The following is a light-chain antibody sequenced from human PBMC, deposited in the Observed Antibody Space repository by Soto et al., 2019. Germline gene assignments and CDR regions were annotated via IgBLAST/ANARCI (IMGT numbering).Light chain of an antibody. CDR3: QQYNNWPPIT. V-gene: IGKV3-15*01. Sequence: EIVMTQSPVTLSVSPGERATLSCRASQSVSSNLAWYQQKPGQAPRLLIYGASTRATGIPDRFSGSGSGTEFTLTISSLQSEDFAVYYCQQYNNWPPITVGQGTRLEIK. CDR1: QSVSSN. J-gene: IGKJ5*01. CDR2: GAS.